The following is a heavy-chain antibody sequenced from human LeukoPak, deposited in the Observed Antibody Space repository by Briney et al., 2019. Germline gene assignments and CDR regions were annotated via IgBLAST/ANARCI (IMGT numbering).Heavy chain of an antibody. J-gene: IGHJ4*02. V-gene: IGHV3-48*01. Sequence: GGSLRLSCAASGFTFSRYSMNWVRQAPGKGLEWVSYISSSSTTIYYADSVKGRFTISRDNSKNTLYLQMDSLRAEDTAVYYCAREIGGALHYFDYWGQGTLVTVSS. CDR3: AREIGGALHYFDY. CDR2: ISSSSTTI. D-gene: IGHD1-26*01. CDR1: GFTFSRYS.